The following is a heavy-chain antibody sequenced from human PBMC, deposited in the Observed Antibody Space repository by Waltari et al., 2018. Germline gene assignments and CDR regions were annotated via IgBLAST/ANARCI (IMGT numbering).Heavy chain of an antibody. CDR3: ARYSWAGLWSVDY. CDR1: GGSISSSSYY. J-gene: IGHJ4*02. V-gene: IGHV4-39*07. D-gene: IGHD2-21*01. CDR2: IYYSGST. Sequence: QLQLQESGPGLVKPSETLSLTCTVSGGSISSSSYYWGWIRQPPGKGLEWIGSIYYSGSTYYTPALKSRVTISLDTSKNQFSLKLSSVTAADTAVYYCARYSWAGLWSVDYWGQGTLVTVSS.